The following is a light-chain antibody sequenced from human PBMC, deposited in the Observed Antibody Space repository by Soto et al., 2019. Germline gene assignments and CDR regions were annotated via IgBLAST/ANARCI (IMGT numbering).Light chain of an antibody. CDR1: QSVPSNY. Sequence: EIVLTQSPGTLSLSPGERVTLSCRASQSVPSNYLAWYQHKPGRAPRLLIYGASNRATGIPARFSGSGSGTDFTLTISSLEPEDFSVYYCQQRSNWPPWTFGQGTKVEIK. CDR3: QQRSNWPPWT. CDR2: GAS. V-gene: IGKV3-11*01. J-gene: IGKJ1*01.